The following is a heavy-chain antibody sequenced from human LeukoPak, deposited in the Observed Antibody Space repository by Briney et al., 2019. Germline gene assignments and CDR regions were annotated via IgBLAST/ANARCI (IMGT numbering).Heavy chain of an antibody. CDR3: ARFNREDTTRFDP. J-gene: IGHJ5*02. D-gene: IGHD2-15*01. V-gene: IGHV4-61*01. CDR2: IYYSGST. CDR1: GGSVSSGSYY. Sequence: PSETLSLTCTVSGGSVSSGSYYWSWIRQPPGKRLEWIGYIYYSGSTNYNPSLKSRVTISVDTSKNQFSLKLSSVTAADTAVYYCARFNREDTTRFDPWGQGTLVTVSS.